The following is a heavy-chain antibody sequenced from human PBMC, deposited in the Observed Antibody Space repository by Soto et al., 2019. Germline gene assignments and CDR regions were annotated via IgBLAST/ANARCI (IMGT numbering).Heavy chain of an antibody. Sequence: ASVKVSCKASGYTFTSYYMHWVRQAPGQGLEWMGIINPSGGSTSYAQKFQGRVTMTRDTSTSTVYMELSSLRSEDTAVYYCARSRIVVVPAAMPPTPSNPSYWGQGTLVTVSS. J-gene: IGHJ4*02. CDR1: GYTFTSYY. CDR2: INPSGGST. V-gene: IGHV1-46*01. D-gene: IGHD2-2*01. CDR3: ARSRIVVVPAAMPPTPSNPSY.